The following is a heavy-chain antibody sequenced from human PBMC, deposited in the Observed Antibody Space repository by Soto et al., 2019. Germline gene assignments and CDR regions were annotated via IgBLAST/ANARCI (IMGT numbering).Heavy chain of an antibody. D-gene: IGHD3-16*01. CDR3: ARDRIQLRLGKYYFNGMDV. V-gene: IGHV1-69*06. CDR1: GGTFSDYA. Sequence: QVQLVQSGAEMRKPGSSLRVFCKASGGTFSDYAFSWVRQAPGQGLEWMGGIVPRFGSPNYAQKFGGRVTITADTSSSTVYMALSSLRFDDTAVYFCARDRIQLRLGKYYFNGMDVWGQGTTIIFSS. CDR2: IVPRFGSP. J-gene: IGHJ6*02.